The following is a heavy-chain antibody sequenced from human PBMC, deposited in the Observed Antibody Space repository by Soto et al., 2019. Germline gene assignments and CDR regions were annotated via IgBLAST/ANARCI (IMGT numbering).Heavy chain of an antibody. J-gene: IGHJ4*02. V-gene: IGHV1-2*04. CDR2: INPNSGGT. D-gene: IGHD1-26*01. CDR3: AIDFQWELGDYFDY. CDR1: GYTFTGYY. Sequence: ASVKVSCKASGYTFTGYYMHWVRQAPGQGLEWMGWINPNSGGTNYAQKFQGWVTMTRDTSISTAYMELSRLRSDDTAVYYCAIDFQWELGDYFDYWGQGTLVTVSS.